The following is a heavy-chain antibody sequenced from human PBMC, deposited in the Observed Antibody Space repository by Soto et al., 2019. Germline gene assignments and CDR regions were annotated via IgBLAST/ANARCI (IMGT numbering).Heavy chain of an antibody. CDR3: ARDGGDCSSTSCYAFDI. CDR1: GFTFDDYG. V-gene: IGHV3-20*01. D-gene: IGHD2-2*01. Sequence: GGSLRLSCAASGFTFDDYGMSWVRQAPGKGLEWVSGINWNGGSTGYADSVKGRFTISRDNAKNSLYLQMNSLRAEDTALYHCARDGGDCSSTSCYAFDIWGQGTMVTVSS. J-gene: IGHJ3*02. CDR2: INWNGGST.